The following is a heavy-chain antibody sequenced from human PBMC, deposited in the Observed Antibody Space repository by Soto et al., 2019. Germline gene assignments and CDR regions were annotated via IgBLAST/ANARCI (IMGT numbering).Heavy chain of an antibody. Sequence: SETLSLPCAVYGGAFSGYYWSWLRQPPGKGLEWIGEINHSGSTNYNPSLKSRVTISVDTSKNQFSLKLSSVTAADTAVYYCAREGSGNPEGYDYWGQGTLVTVSS. CDR2: INHSGST. CDR3: AREGSGNPEGYDY. CDR1: GGAFSGYY. J-gene: IGHJ4*02. V-gene: IGHV4-34*01. D-gene: IGHD4-4*01.